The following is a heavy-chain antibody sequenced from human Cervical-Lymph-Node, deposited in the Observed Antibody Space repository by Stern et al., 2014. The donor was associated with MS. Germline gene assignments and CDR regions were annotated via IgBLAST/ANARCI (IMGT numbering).Heavy chain of an antibody. CDR2: MYFSVDT. CDR3: ARAPYDYTNWCGMDV. V-gene: IGHV4-59*01. CDR1: GGSISSYY. D-gene: IGHD4-11*01. Sequence: QVQLQESGPGLVRPSETLSLTCIVSGGSISSYYWSWVRQPPGKGLEWGGHMYFSVDTNYSPSLKSRVTIAVDMSKNQFSLKLSSVTAADTAVYYGARAPYDYTNWCGMDVWGQGTTVSVSS. J-gene: IGHJ6*02.